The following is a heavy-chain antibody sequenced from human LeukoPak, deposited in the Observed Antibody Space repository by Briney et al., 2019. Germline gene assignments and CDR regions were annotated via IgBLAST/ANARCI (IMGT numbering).Heavy chain of an antibody. CDR3: ARVGYSYGYFNYYYYMDV. CDR2: MNPNSGNT. Sequence: ASVKVSCKASGYTFTSYDINWVRQATGQGLEWMGWMNPNSGNTGYAQKFQGRVTITRNTSISTAYMELSSLRSEDTAVYYCARVGYSYGYFNYYYYMDVWGKGTTVTVSS. J-gene: IGHJ6*03. V-gene: IGHV1-8*03. D-gene: IGHD5-18*01. CDR1: GYTFTSYD.